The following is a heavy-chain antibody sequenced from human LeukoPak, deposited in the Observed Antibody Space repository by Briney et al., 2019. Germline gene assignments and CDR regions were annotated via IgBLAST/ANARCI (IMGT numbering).Heavy chain of an antibody. Sequence: ASVKVSCKASGYTFTGYYMHWVRQAPGQGLEWMGWINPNSGGTNYAQKSQGRVTMTRDTSISTAYMELSRLRSDDTAVYYCARAGRDYYDSSGYLYYYGMAVWGQGPTFTVSS. CDR2: INPNSGGT. CDR3: ARAGRDYYDSSGYLYYYGMAV. D-gene: IGHD3-22*01. CDR1: GYTFTGYY. V-gene: IGHV1-2*02. J-gene: IGHJ6*02.